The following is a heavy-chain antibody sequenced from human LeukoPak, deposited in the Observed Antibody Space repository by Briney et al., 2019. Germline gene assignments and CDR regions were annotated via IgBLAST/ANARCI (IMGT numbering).Heavy chain of an antibody. D-gene: IGHD2/OR15-2a*01. Sequence: PSETLSLTCTVSGGSISSYYWSWIRQPAGKGLQWIGRIYTSGSTNYNPSLKSRVTMSVDMSKSQFSLRLRSVTAADTAVYYCARGVRSTVEYYYYYYMDVWGKGTTVTVSS. V-gene: IGHV4-4*07. J-gene: IGHJ6*03. CDR1: GGSISSYY. CDR3: ARGVRSTVEYYYYYYMDV. CDR2: IYTSGST.